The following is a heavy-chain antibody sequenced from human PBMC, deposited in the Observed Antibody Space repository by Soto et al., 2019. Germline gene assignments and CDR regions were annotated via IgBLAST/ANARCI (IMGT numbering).Heavy chain of an antibody. CDR3: ARDARRSDTSWFNVDY. D-gene: IGHD2-2*01. CDR1: GFTVSDYN. Sequence: QVQLVESGGGLVKPGGSLRLSCAASGFTVSDYNMGWIRQAPGKGLEWISYISGSGDTIYYADSVKGRFTISRDNAKNSLFLQINSLRADDTAVYFCARDARRSDTSWFNVDYWGQGTLVTVSS. J-gene: IGHJ4*02. V-gene: IGHV3-11*01. CDR2: ISGSGDTI.